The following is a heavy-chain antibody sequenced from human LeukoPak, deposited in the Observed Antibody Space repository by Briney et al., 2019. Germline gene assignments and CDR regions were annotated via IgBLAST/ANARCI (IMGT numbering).Heavy chain of an antibody. Sequence: AGGSLRLSCAVSGLTFSSYSMNWVRQAPGKGLEWVASVSPSSSYIYYADSVKGRFTISRDNAKNSLYLQMNSLRAEDTAVYYCAELGITMIGGVWGKGTTVTISS. CDR3: AELGITMIGGV. CDR2: VSPSSSYI. V-gene: IGHV3-21*01. J-gene: IGHJ6*04. CDR1: GLTFSSYS. D-gene: IGHD3-10*02.